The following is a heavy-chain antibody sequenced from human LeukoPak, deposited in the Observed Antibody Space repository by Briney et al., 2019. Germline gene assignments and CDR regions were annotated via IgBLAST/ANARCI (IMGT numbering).Heavy chain of an antibody. CDR2: IRHDGSDE. CDR3: AKDRYYYGYGSGSYLPDY. J-gene: IGHJ4*02. D-gene: IGHD3-10*01. V-gene: IGHV3-30*02. CDR1: GFTFSSYA. Sequence: PGGSLRLSCAASGFTFSSYAMSWVRQAPGKGLEWVAVIRHDGSDEDYADSVKGRLTIARDDSESTLYLQMNSLRVEDTAVYYCAKDRYYYGYGSGSYLPDYWGQGTLVTVSS.